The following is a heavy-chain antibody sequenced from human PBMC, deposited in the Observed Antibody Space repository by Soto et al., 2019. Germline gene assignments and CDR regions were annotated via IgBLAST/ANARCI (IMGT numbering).Heavy chain of an antibody. J-gene: IGHJ3*02. D-gene: IGHD2-8*02. Sequence: QVHLQESGPQLVKPSQPLSLTCTVSGGPVRDAFSYWTWIRQPPGKGPEWMGYLSYTGSTYYNPSLPKRADISVDESSNLLSLRLSSVTAADTAVYYCARELEGGVFDIWGRGTLVTVSS. CDR2: LSYTGST. CDR3: ARELEGGVFDI. CDR1: GGPVRDAFSY. V-gene: IGHV4-30-4*01.